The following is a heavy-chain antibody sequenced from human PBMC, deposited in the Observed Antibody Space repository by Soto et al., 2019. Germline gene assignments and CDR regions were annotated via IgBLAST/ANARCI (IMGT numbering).Heavy chain of an antibody. CDR3: ARHRYSYGVYYFDY. CDR1: GGSISNYY. Sequence: SETLSLTCIVSGGSISNYYWSWVRQPPGKGLEWIGYIYYSGSTNYNPSLTSRVTISVDTSKNQFSLKLSSVTAADTAVYYCARHRYSYGVYYFDYWGQGTLVTVS. D-gene: IGHD5-18*01. J-gene: IGHJ4*02. V-gene: IGHV4-59*08. CDR2: IYYSGST.